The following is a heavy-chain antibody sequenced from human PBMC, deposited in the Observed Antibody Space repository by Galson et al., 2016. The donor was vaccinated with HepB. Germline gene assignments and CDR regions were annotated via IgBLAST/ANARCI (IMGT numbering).Heavy chain of an antibody. CDR1: GYTFTSFA. Sequence: SVKVSCKASGYTFTSFAITWVRQAPGQGLEWMGWISTYNGDTNYAQNFQGRVIMTTDTSTNTVYMELTSLRSDDTAAYYGARDRDGFDYWGQGTLVTVSS. V-gene: IGHV1-18*01. J-gene: IGHJ4*02. CDR2: ISTYNGDT. CDR3: ARDRDGFDY.